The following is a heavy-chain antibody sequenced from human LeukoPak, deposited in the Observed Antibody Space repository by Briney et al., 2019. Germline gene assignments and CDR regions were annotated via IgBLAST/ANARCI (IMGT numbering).Heavy chain of an antibody. CDR3: ARDGDYHASGSVFFDF. Sequence: PSQTPSLTCTVPGGSISSVGFYWSWIRQPPGQGLEWIGYIYYSGTPYYNPSLKSRLSMSVDTSENQFSLNLNSVTAADTAVYYWARDGDYHASGSVFFDFWGQGILVTVSS. D-gene: IGHD3-10*01. V-gene: IGHV4-31*03. CDR1: GGSISSVGFY. CDR2: IYYSGTP. J-gene: IGHJ4*02.